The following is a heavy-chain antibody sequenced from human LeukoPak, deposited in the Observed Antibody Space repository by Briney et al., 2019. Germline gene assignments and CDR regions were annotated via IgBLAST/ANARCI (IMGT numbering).Heavy chain of an antibody. V-gene: IGHV4-30-4*08. CDR3: AREKGTTDY. CDR1: GGSISSGDYY. J-gene: IGHJ4*02. D-gene: IGHD1-1*01. Sequence: SETVSLNCTVSGGSISSGDYYWSWIRQPPGKGLEWIGYIYYSGSTYYSPSLKSRVTISVDTSKNQFSTTLSSVTAADKAVYYSAREKGTTDYWGQGTLVTVSS. CDR2: IYYSGST.